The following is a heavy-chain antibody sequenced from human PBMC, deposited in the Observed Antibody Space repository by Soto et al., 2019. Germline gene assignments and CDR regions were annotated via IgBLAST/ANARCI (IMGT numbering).Heavy chain of an antibody. CDR3: ARDSGELLYYYYYGMDV. D-gene: IGHD1-26*01. CDR2: ISAYNGNT. CDR1: GYTFTSYG. J-gene: IGHJ6*02. Sequence: QVQLVQSGAEVKKPGASVKVSCKASGYTFTSYGISWVRQAPGQGLEWMGWISAYNGNTNYAQKLQGRVTMTTDTSTSTAYMELRSLRSDDTAVYYCARDSGELLYYYYYGMDVWGQGTTVTVSS. V-gene: IGHV1-18*01.